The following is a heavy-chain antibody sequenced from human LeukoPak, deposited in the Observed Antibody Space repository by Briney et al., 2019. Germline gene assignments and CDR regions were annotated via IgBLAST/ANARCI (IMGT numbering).Heavy chain of an antibody. D-gene: IGHD3-3*01. J-gene: IGHJ5*02. CDR1: GFTFSTFA. CDR2: IFPSGGEI. CDR3: AKYRQVRLRFVS. Sequence: GGSLRLSCAASGFTFSTFAMIWVRQPPGKGLEWVSSIFPSGGEIHYADSVRGRFTISRDNSKSTLSLQMNSLRAEDTAIYYCAKYRQVRLRFVSWGQGTLVTVSS. V-gene: IGHV3-23*01.